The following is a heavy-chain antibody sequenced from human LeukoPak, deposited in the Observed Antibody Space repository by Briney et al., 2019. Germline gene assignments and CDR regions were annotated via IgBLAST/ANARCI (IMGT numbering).Heavy chain of an antibody. Sequence: GGSLRLSCAASGFTFTDYYMSWIRQAPGKGLEWVSYISSSGSIYYADSVKGRFTISRDNAKNSLYLQMNSLRAEDTALYYCAKGERYFDWLSCFDYWGQGTLVTVSS. V-gene: IGHV3-11*01. CDR2: ISSSGSI. J-gene: IGHJ4*02. CDR1: GFTFTDYY. D-gene: IGHD3-9*01. CDR3: AKGERYFDWLSCFDY.